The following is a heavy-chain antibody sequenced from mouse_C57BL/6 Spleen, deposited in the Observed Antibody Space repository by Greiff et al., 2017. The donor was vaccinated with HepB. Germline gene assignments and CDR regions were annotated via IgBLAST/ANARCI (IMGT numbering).Heavy chain of an antibody. Sequence: EVKLEESGPELVKPGASVKIPCKASGYTFTDYNMDWVKQSHGKSLEWIGDINPNNGGTIYNQKFKGKATLTVDKSSSTAYMELRSLTSEDTAVYYCATYDYDGGFAYWGQGTLVTVSA. V-gene: IGHV1-18*01. CDR1: GYTFTDYN. CDR2: INPNNGGT. J-gene: IGHJ3*01. CDR3: ATYDYDGGFAY. D-gene: IGHD2-4*01.